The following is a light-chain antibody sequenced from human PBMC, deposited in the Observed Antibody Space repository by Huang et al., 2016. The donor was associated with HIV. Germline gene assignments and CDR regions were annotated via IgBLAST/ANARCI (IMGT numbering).Light chain of an antibody. CDR3: QQLNSYPIT. CDR2: AAS. CDR1: QDITNY. V-gene: IGKV1-9*01. J-gene: IGKJ5*01. Sequence: IQLTQSPSSLSLLIGDRVTITCRASQDITNYLAWYQQKPRQPPKVLIYAASALPGGAPSRFSGSGSGRNFTLNINNLQPEDFGTYYCQQLNSYPITFGQGTRLEIK.